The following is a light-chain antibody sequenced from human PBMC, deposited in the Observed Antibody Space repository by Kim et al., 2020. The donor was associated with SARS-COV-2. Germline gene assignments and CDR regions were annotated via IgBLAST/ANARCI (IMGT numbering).Light chain of an antibody. CDR3: QQFNSFPVT. CDR1: QDICRF. CDR2: DAS. J-gene: IGKJ5*01. Sequence: ASVGDRVTITCQASQDICRFLDWYQQKPGKAPKLLIYDASILEGGVPSRFSGSGSGTDFTLTISCLQPEDIATYYCQQFNSFPVTFGQGTRLEIK. V-gene: IGKV1-33*01.